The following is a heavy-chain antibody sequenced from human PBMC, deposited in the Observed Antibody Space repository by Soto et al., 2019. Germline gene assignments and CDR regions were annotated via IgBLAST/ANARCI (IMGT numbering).Heavy chain of an antibody. Sequence: EVQLVESGGGLVQPGGSLRLSCAASGFTFSSYWMSWVRQAPGKGLEWVANIKQDGSEKYYVDSVKGRFTISRDNAKNSLYLQMNSLRAEDTAVYYCARARRVARLHYFDYWGQGTLVTVSS. CDR3: ARARRVARLHYFDY. CDR2: IKQDGSEK. CDR1: GFTFSSYW. D-gene: IGHD6-6*01. J-gene: IGHJ4*02. V-gene: IGHV3-7*03.